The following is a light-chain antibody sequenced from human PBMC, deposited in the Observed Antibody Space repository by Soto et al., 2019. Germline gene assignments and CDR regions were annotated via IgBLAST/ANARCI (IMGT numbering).Light chain of an antibody. CDR1: QSVDRY. Sequence: EVVLTQSPDTLSLSPGETATLSCRASQSVDRYVAWYQHKPGQAPRLLISDASNRATGIPARFSGSGSETDFTLTISSLEPEDSAVYYCQQRSNWPSLTFGGGTKVDI. V-gene: IGKV3-11*01. J-gene: IGKJ4*01. CDR3: QQRSNWPSLT. CDR2: DAS.